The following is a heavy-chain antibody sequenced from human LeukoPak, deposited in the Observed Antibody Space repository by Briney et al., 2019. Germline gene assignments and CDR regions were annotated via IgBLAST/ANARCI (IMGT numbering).Heavy chain of an antibody. CDR3: ATDPPGDCSSTSCYLGY. CDR1: GYTLTELS. J-gene: IGHJ4*02. V-gene: IGHV1-24*01. Sequence: ASVKVSCKVSGYTLTELSMHWVRQAPGKGLEWMGGFDPEDGETIYAQKFQGGVTMTEDTSTDTAYMELSSLRSEDTAVYYCATDPPGDCSSTSCYLGYWGQGTLVTVSS. D-gene: IGHD2-2*01. CDR2: FDPEDGET.